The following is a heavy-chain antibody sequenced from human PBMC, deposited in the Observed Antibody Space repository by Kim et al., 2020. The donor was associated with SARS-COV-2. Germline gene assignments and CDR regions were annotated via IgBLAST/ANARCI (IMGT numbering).Heavy chain of an antibody. J-gene: IGHJ5*02. V-gene: IGHV4-59*01. CDR1: GGSISSYY. D-gene: IGHD3-3*01. CDR3: ARGSSLTIVGVVGWFDP. CDR2: IYYSGST. Sequence: SETLSLTCTVSGGSISSYYWSWIRQPPGKGLEWIGYIYYSGSTNYNPSLKSRVTISVDTSKNQFSLKLSSVTAADTAVYYCARGSSLTIVGVVGWFDPWGQGTLVTVSS.